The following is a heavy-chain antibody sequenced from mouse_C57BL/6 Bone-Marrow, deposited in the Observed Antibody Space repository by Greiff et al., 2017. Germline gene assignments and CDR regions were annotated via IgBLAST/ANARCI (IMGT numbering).Heavy chain of an antibody. CDR1: GFTFSDYG. V-gene: IGHV5-17*01. CDR2: ISSGSSTI. J-gene: IGHJ3*01. CDR3: ARTEFAY. Sequence: EVQVVESGGGLVKPGGSLKLSCAASGFTFSDYGMHWVRQAPEKGLEWVAYISSGSSTIDYADTVKGRFTISRDNAKNTLFLQMTSLRSEDTAMYYCARTEFAYWGQGTLVTVSA.